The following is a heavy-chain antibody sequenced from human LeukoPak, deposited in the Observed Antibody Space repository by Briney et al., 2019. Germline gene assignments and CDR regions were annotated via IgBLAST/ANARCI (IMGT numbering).Heavy chain of an antibody. V-gene: IGHV3-30-3*01. D-gene: IGHD6-13*01. CDR2: ISYDGSNE. J-gene: IGHJ4*02. CDR3: ARGSGTQLVPHSDF. CDR1: GFTFSSYA. Sequence: PGGSLRLSCAASGFTFSSYAMHWVRQAPGKGLEWVAAISYDGSNEYYADSVKGRFTISRDNSKNTLYLQMNSLRAEDTAVYYCARGSGTQLVPHSDFWGQGTLVTVSS.